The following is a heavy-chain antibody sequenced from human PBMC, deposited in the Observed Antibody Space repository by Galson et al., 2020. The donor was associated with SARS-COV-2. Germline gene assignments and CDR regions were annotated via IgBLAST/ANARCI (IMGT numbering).Heavy chain of an antibody. D-gene: IGHD3-10*01. CDR2: ISGSGGST. CDR1: GFTFSSYA. J-gene: IGHJ3*02. V-gene: IGHV3-23*01. CDR3: ANSGSGSYGDAFDI. Sequence: GESLKISCAASGFTFSSYAMSWVSQAPGKGLESVSLISGSGGSTYYADSVKGRFTISRDNSKNTLYLQMNSLRAEDTAVYYCANSGSGSYGDAFDIWGQGTMVTVSS.